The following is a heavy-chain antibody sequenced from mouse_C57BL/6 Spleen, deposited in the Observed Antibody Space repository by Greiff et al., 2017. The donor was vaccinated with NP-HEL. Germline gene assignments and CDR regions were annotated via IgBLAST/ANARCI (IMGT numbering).Heavy chain of an antibody. V-gene: IGHV1-63*01. J-gene: IGHJ2*01. CDR1: GYTFTNYW. CDR3: ARGDGFDY. D-gene: IGHD3-3*01. CDR2: IYPGGGYT. Sequence: VKLMESGAELVRPGTSVKMSCKASGYTFTNYWIGWAKQRPGHGLEWIGDIYPGGGYTNYNEKFKGKATLTADKSSSTAYMQFSSLTSEDSAIYYCARGDGFDYWGQGTTLTVSS.